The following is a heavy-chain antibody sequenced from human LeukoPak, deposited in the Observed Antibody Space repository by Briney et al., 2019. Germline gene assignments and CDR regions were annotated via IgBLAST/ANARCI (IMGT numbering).Heavy chain of an antibody. J-gene: IGHJ4*02. CDR3: ARRRYSGYELDY. CDR2: IYSGGST. CDR1: GFTVSSNY. V-gene: IGHV3-66*01. D-gene: IGHD5-12*01. Sequence: PGESLRLSCGASGFTVSSNYMSWVRQAPGKGLEWVSVIYSGGSTYYADSVKGRFTISRDNSKNTLYLQMNSLRAEDTAVYYCARRRYSGYELDYWGQGTLVTVSS.